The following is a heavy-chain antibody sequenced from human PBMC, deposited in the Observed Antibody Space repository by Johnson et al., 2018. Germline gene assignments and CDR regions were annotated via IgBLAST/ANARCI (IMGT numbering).Heavy chain of an antibody. V-gene: IGHV3-49*05. CDR3: TTDLFRNVLMGYADYMDV. D-gene: IGHD2-8*01. CDR2: IRSKAYGGTT. CDR1: GFTFGDYA. Sequence: VQLVESGGGLVKPGRSLRLSCTASGFTFGDYAMSWFRQAPGKGLEWVGFIRSKAYGGTTDYAAPVKGRFTISRDDSKNTLYLQMNSLKTEDTPVYYCTTDLFRNVLMGYADYMDVWGKGTTVTVSS. J-gene: IGHJ6*03.